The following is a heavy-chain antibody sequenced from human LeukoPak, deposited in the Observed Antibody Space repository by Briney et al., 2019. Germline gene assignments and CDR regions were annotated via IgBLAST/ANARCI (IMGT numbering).Heavy chain of an antibody. CDR1: GFTVSSNY. D-gene: IGHD3-10*01. CDR3: ARERWGPQGVRGVPYYYYGMDV. V-gene: IGHV3-53*01. Sequence: GSLRLSCAASGFTVSSNYMSWVRQAPGKGLEWVSVIYSGGSTYYADSVKGRFTISRDNSKNTLYLQMNSLRAEDTAVYYCARERWGPQGVRGVPYYYYGMDVWGQGTTVTVSS. J-gene: IGHJ6*02. CDR2: IYSGGST.